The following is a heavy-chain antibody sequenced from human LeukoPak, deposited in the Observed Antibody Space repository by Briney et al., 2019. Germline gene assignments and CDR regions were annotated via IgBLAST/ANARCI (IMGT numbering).Heavy chain of an antibody. CDR2: IWYDGSKT. J-gene: IGHJ4*02. V-gene: IGHV3-33*08. CDR3: ARVRVAAAGNAFDY. Sequence: GGSLRLSCAASGFTFSSYGVHWVRQAPGKGLEWVAIIWYDGSKTYYADSVKGRFIISRDKSKNTLYLQMNSLRVEDTAVYYCARVRVAAAGNAFDYWGQGTMVTVSS. CDR1: GFTFSSYG. D-gene: IGHD6-13*01.